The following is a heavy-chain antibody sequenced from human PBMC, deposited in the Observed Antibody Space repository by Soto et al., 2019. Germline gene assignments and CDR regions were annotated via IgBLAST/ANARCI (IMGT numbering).Heavy chain of an antibody. CDR3: ARGGGRVATPWFDP. D-gene: IGHD5-12*01. CDR1: GFTFSSYD. Sequence: EVQLVESGGGLVQPGGSLRLSCAASGFTFSSYDMHWVRQATGKGLEWASAIGTAGDTYYPGSVKGRFTISRENAKNSLYLQMNSLRAGDTAVYYCARGGGRVATPWFDPWGQGTLVTVSS. V-gene: IGHV3-13*04. CDR2: IGTAGDT. J-gene: IGHJ5*02.